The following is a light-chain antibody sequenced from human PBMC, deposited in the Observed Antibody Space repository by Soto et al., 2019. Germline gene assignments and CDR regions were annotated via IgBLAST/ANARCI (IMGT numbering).Light chain of an antibody. CDR3: QQYNIWRT. V-gene: IGKV3D-15*01. CDR1: QSVNNF. Sequence: EILLTQSPATLSLSPGERATLSCRASQSVNNFLACYQQKPGKPPMLLIYDISTRATGIPTRFSGSGSGTEFTLTILSLQSMEFAVYYCQQYNIWRTFGEGTKVDIK. J-gene: IGKJ1*01. CDR2: DIS.